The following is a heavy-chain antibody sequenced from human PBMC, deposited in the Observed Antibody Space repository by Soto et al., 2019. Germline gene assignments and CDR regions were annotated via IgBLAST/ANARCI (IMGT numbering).Heavy chain of an antibody. CDR2: LTDSGGST. V-gene: IGHV3-23*01. D-gene: IGHD6-13*01. Sequence: PGESLRLSCAAFGFTFRSYAMRWVRQAPGKGLEWVSALTDSGGSTYYADSVQGRFTISRDNSKNTLYLQMNSLGAEDTAVYYCAKDYSSTWYPGHGMGVWGQGTTVTVSS. CDR1: GFTFRSYA. J-gene: IGHJ6*02. CDR3: AKDYSSTWYPGHGMGV.